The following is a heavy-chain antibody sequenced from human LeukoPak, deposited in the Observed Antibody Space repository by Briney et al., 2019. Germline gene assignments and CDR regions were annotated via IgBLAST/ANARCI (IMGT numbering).Heavy chain of an antibody. CDR2: IYTSGST. CDR3: ARDPPGGYYYYMDV. CDR1: GGSISGYY. Sequence: SETLSLTCTVSGGSISGYYWSWIRQPAGKGLEWIGRIYTSGSTNYNPSLKSRVTMSVDTSKNQFSLKLSSVTAADTAVYYCARDPPGGYYYYMDVWGKGTTVTVSS. D-gene: IGHD1-14*01. J-gene: IGHJ6*03. V-gene: IGHV4-4*07.